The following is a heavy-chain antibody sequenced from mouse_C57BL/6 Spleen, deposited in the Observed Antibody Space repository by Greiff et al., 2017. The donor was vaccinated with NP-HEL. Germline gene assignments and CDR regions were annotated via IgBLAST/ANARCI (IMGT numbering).Heavy chain of an antibody. CDR2: ISYSGST. Sequence: VQLKESGPGLVKPSQSLSLTCTVTGYSITSGYGWNWIRQFPGNKLEWMGYISYSGSTNYNPSLKSRISITRDTSKNQFFLQMNSLTTKDTATYYWARTARIKYWGQGTTLTVSS. J-gene: IGHJ2*01. D-gene: IGHD1-2*01. V-gene: IGHV3-2*02. CDR3: ARTARIKY. CDR1: GYSITSGYG.